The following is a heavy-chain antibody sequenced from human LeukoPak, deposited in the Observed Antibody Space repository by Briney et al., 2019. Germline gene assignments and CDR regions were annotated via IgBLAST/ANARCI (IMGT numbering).Heavy chain of an antibody. J-gene: IGHJ4*02. V-gene: IGHV4/OR15-8*01. CDR1: GASIASHSW. Sequence: SETLSLTCAVSGASIASHSWWSWVRQPPGKGLEWIGEVYHSGGANYKPSLKSRVTISVDRSKNQFSLKLSSVTAADTAVYYCASYDSSGYYFDYWGQGTLVTVSS. CDR3: ASYDSSGYYFDY. CDR2: VYHSGGA. D-gene: IGHD3-22*01.